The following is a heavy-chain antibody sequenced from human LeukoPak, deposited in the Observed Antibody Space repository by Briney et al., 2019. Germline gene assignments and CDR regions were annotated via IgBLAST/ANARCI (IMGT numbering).Heavy chain of an antibody. CDR2: INHSGRT. Sequence: PSETLSLTCAVYGGSFSDYFWGWIRQPPGKGLEWIGEINHSGRTYYNPSLTSRVTISVDTSKNQFSLNLSSVTAADTAVYYWGRDVVVVPAAIHYGMDVWGQGTTVTVSS. CDR3: GRDVVVVPAAIHYGMDV. J-gene: IGHJ6*02. D-gene: IGHD2-2*01. V-gene: IGHV4-34*01. CDR1: GGSFSDYF.